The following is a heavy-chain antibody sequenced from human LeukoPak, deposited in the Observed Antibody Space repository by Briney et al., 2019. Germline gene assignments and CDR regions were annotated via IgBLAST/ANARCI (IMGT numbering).Heavy chain of an antibody. CDR1: GYTFTNYA. CDR2: ISAYNGNT. CDR3: ARVPQRGQQLDY. Sequence: ASVKVSCKASGYTFTNYAISWVRQAPGQGLEWMGWISAYNGNTIYAQKLQGRVTMTTDTSTSTAYMEPRSLRSDDTAVYYCARVPQRGQQLDYWGQGTLVTVSS. D-gene: IGHD6-13*01. V-gene: IGHV1-18*01. J-gene: IGHJ4*02.